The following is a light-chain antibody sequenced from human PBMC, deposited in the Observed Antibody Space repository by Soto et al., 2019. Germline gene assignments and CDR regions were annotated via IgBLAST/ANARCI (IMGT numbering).Light chain of an antibody. CDR2: DAS. Sequence: EIVLTQSPATLSLSPGERATLSCRASQSVRSYLAWYQQKPGQAPRLLIYDASNRATGIPDRFSGSGSGTDFTLTISSLEPEDFAVYYCQQRSNWPPITFGQGTRLEIK. J-gene: IGKJ5*01. V-gene: IGKV3-11*01. CDR1: QSVRSY. CDR3: QQRSNWPPIT.